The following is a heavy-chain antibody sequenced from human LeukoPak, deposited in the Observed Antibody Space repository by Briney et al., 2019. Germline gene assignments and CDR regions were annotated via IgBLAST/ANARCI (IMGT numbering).Heavy chain of an antibody. J-gene: IGHJ4*02. CDR2: NGNT. D-gene: IGHD2-15*01. Sequence: GSLRLSCAASGITFSDYAMSWVRQAPGKGLEWIGHNGNTEYNPSLKSRVTISIDTSKNQFSLKLSTVTAADTAVYYCATYYVGIGGRGHWGPGTLVTVSS. CDR3: ATYYVGIGGRGH. V-gene: IGHV4-59*03. CDR1: GITFSDYA.